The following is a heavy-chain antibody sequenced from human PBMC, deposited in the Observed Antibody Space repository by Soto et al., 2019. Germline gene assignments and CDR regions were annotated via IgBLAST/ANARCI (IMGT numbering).Heavy chain of an antibody. CDR1: GFTISGNA. D-gene: IGHD3-16*01. CDR2: ISSSSTNI. V-gene: IGHV3-48*02. CDR3: ARDLSWGSKWYYYMDV. Sequence: EVQLVESGGGLVQPGGSLRLSCAASGFTISGNAMNWVRQAPGRGLEWVSYISSSSTNIHYADSVRGRFTISRDNAKNSLYLQMNSLRDEDTAVYLCARDLSWGSKWYYYMDVWGKGTTVTVSS. J-gene: IGHJ6*03.